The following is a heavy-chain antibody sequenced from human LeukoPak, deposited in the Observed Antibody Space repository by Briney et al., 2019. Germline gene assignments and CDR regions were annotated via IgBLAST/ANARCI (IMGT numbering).Heavy chain of an antibody. J-gene: IGHJ4*02. D-gene: IGHD3-3*01. CDR1: GFTFSSYS. Sequence: GGSLRLSCAASGFTFSSYSMNWVRQAPGKGLEWVSSISSSSSYICYADPVKGRFTISRDNAKNSLYLQMNSLRAEDTAVYYCARDPNYDFWSTGGFDYWGQGTLVTVSS. CDR2: ISSSSSYI. CDR3: ARDPNYDFWSTGGFDY. V-gene: IGHV3-21*01.